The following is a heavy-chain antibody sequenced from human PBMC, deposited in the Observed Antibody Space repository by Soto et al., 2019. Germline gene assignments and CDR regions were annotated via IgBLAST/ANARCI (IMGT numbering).Heavy chain of an antibody. V-gene: IGHV1-46*01. CDR1: GYTFTSYY. CDR2: INPSGGST. J-gene: IGHJ4*02. D-gene: IGHD2-8*01. Sequence: QVQLVQSGAEVKKPGASVKISCKASGYTFTSYYMHWVRQAPGQGLEWMGLINPSGGSTNYAQKLQGRVGMTSDTSKSRVYMELNSLRSEDTAVYYCARPPYPGCINAVCYPLDYWGQGTLVTVSS. CDR3: ARPPYPGCINAVCYPLDY.